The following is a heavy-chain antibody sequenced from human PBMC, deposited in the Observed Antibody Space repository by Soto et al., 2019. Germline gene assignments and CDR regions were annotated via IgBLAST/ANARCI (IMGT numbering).Heavy chain of an antibody. CDR1: GFTFSNYG. CDR3: AGDAFDI. Sequence: GGSLRLSCAASGFTFSNYGIHWVRQAPGKGLEYVSAISSNGGSTYYAKSVKGRFTISRDNAKNTVFLQMGSLRAEDMGVYYCAGDAFDIWGQRTMVTVSS. V-gene: IGHV3-64*01. J-gene: IGHJ3*02. CDR2: ISSNGGST.